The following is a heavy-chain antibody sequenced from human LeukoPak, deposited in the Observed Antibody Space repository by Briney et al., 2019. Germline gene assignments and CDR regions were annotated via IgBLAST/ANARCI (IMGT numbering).Heavy chain of an antibody. J-gene: IGHJ6*02. V-gene: IGHV5-10-1*01. D-gene: IGHD4-17*01. Sequence: GASLQISCKGSGSIFTSYWISWVRQMPGKGLEWMGRIDPSDSYTNYSPSFQGHVTISADKSISTAYLQWSSLKASDTAMYYCARTSYGDYDYYYYYGMDVWGQGTTVTVSS. CDR3: ARTSYGDYDYYYYYGMDV. CDR1: GSIFTSYW. CDR2: IDPSDSYT.